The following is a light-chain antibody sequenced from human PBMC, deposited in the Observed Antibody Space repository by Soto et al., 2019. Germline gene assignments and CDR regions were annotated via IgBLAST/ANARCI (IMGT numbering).Light chain of an antibody. V-gene: IGKV1-5*03. Sequence: DVQMTQYPSTLSASVGDRVTITCRASQSISAWLAWYQQKPGKAPNLLIYKASTLESGVPSRFSGSGSGTEVTLTISSLQPDDFATYYCQQYNSYSSITFGQGTRLEIK. CDR2: KAS. J-gene: IGKJ5*01. CDR1: QSISAW. CDR3: QQYNSYSSIT.